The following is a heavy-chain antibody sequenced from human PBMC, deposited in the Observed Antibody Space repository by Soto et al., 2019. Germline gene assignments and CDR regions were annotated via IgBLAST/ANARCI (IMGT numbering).Heavy chain of an antibody. Sequence: EVQLLESGGDLVQPGGSLRLSCAASGFNFNSHAMTWVRQAPGKGLEWVSTISANIISTYYADSVKGRFTISRDNSKNTLYLQMSSLRVEDTAVYHCARVDTPTVRVGMDVWGQGTTVTVSS. CDR2: ISANIIST. D-gene: IGHD2-15*01. J-gene: IGHJ6*02. V-gene: IGHV3-23*01. CDR3: ARVDTPTVRVGMDV. CDR1: GFNFNSHA.